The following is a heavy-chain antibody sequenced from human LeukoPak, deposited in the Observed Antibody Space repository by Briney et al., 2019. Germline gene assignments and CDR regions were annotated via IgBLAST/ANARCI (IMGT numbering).Heavy chain of an antibody. CDR1: GFTVSSNY. V-gene: IGHV3-53*01. J-gene: IGHJ6*04. CDR3: AREDPYYYDSSGYLF. CDR2: IYSGGST. Sequence: PGGSLRLSCAASGFTVSSNYMSWVRQAPGKGLEWVSIIYSGGSTFYADSVKGRFTISRDNAKNSLYLQMNSLRAEDTAVYYCAREDPYYYDSSGYLFWGKGTTVTVSS. D-gene: IGHD3-22*01.